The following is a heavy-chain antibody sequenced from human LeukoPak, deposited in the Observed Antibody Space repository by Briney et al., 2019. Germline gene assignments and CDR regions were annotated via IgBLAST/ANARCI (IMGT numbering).Heavy chain of an antibody. J-gene: IGHJ6*02. CDR2: IYHSGST. D-gene: IGHD3-22*01. V-gene: IGHV4-59*01. CDR3: AREGYDRNLGMDV. Sequence: PSETLSLTCTVSGGSISSYYWSWIRQPPGKGLEWIGYIYHSGSTNYNPSLKSRVTISVDTSKNQFSLKLSSVTAADTAVYYCAREGYDRNLGMDVWGQGTTVTVSS. CDR1: GGSISSYY.